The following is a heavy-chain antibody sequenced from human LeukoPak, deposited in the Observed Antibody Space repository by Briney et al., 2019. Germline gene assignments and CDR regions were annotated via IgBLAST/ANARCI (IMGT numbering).Heavy chain of an antibody. D-gene: IGHD4-17*01. V-gene: IGHV3-7*05. CDR2: INQDGREK. CDR3: ARDKSYGDSEDY. J-gene: IGHJ4*02. Sequence: GGPLRLSCSASGCIFSNYWMSWVRQAPGKGLEWVANINQDGREKYYVDSVKGRFTISRDNAKNSLSLQMNSLRAEDTALYYCARDKSYGDSEDYWGQGTLVTVSS. CDR1: GCIFSNYW.